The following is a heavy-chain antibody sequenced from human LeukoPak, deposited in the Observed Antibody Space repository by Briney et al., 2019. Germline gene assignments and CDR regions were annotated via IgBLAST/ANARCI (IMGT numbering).Heavy chain of an antibody. D-gene: IGHD3-3*01. Sequence: SQTLSLTCTVSGGSISSGGYYWSWLRQHPGKGLEWIGYIYYSGSTYYNPSLKSRVTISVDTSKNQFSLKLSSVTAADTAVYYCASQRFYYYYYGMDVWGQGTTVTVSS. CDR2: IYYSGST. V-gene: IGHV4-31*03. J-gene: IGHJ6*02. CDR1: GGSISSGGYY. CDR3: ASQRFYYYYYGMDV.